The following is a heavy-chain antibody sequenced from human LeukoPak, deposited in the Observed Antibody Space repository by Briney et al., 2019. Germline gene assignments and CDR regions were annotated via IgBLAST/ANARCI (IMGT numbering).Heavy chain of an antibody. V-gene: IGHV3-23*01. Sequence: PGGSLRLSCAASGFSFNNYPMSWVRQAPGKGLEWVSSISGGGGTTDYADSVKGRFTISRDDSKNTLYVQMNSLRAEDTAVYFCLYGGYFQHWGQGTLVTVSS. CDR1: GFSFNNYP. D-gene: IGHD3-16*01. J-gene: IGHJ1*01. CDR2: ISGGGGTT. CDR3: LYGGYFQH.